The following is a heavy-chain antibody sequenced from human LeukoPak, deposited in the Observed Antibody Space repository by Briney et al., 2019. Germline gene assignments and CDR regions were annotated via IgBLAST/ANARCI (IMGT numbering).Heavy chain of an antibody. CDR1: GYTFTNYG. CDR2: ISIYNGNT. J-gene: IGHJ5*02. CDR3: ARITYDFWSGYYMPDVP. V-gene: IGHV1-18*01. D-gene: IGHD3-3*01. Sequence: ASVKVSCKASGYTFTNYGTSWVRQAPGQGLEWMGWISIYNGNTDYAQKLRGRVTMTTDTSTSTAYMELRSLRSDDTAVYYCARITYDFWSGYYMPDVPWGQGTLVTVSS.